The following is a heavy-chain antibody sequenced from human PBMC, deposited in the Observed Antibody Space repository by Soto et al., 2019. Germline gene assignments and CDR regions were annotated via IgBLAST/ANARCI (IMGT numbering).Heavy chain of an antibody. Sequence: SETLSLTCAVYGGSFSDYYWSWIRQPPGEGLEWIGEINHSGSTNYNPSLKSRVTISVDTSKNHFSLKLSSVTAADTAVYFCAIGEIVVVPAAIAYYYYMDVWGKGTTVTVSS. V-gene: IGHV4-34*01. CDR3: AIGEIVVVPAAIAYYYYMDV. CDR2: INHSGST. D-gene: IGHD2-2*01. J-gene: IGHJ6*03. CDR1: GGSFSDYY.